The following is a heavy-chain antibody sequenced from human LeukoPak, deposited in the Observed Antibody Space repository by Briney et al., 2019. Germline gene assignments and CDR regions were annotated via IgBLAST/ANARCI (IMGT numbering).Heavy chain of an antibody. CDR3: ARASLTAAVPPRNYFDS. CDR2: IYSGGST. Sequence: PGGSLRLSCAASGFTVSSNYMSWVRQAPGKGLEWVSVIYSGGSTYYADSVKGRFTISRDNSKNTLYLQMNSLRAEDTAVYYCARASLTAAVPPRNYFDSWGQGTLVTVSS. D-gene: IGHD4-23*01. V-gene: IGHV3-53*01. CDR1: GFTVSSNY. J-gene: IGHJ4*02.